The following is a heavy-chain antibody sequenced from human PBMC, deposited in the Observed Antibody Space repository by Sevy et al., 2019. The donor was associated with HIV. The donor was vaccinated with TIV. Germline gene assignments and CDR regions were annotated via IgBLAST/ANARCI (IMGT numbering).Heavy chain of an antibody. CDR3: ARHTPTYYYDSSGPYAFDI. CDR2: IYYSVST. V-gene: IGHV4-39*01. J-gene: IGHJ3*02. D-gene: IGHD3-22*01. Sequence: SETLSLTCTVSGGSISSSSYYWGWIRQPPGKGLEWIGSIYYSVSTYYNPSLKSRVTISVDTSKNQFSLKLSSVTAADTAVYYCARHTPTYYYDSSGPYAFDIWGQGTMVTVSS. CDR1: GGSISSSSYY.